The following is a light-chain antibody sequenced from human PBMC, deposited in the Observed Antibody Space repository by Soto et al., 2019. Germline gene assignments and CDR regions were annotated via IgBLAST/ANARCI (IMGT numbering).Light chain of an antibody. Sequence: QSALTQPASVSGSPGQSLTISCTGTSSDVGGYYYVSWYQQHPGQAPKLIIYDVSNRPSGVSSRFSGSKSGNTASLPISGLQAEDEADYYCNSYTSSSTSVFGGGTKLTVL. J-gene: IGLJ2*01. CDR2: DVS. CDR3: NSYTSSSTSV. CDR1: SSDVGGYYY. V-gene: IGLV2-14*01.